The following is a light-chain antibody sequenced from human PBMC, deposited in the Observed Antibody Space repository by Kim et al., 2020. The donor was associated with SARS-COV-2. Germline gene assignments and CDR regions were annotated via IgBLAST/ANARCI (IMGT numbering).Light chain of an antibody. J-gene: IGKJ2*01. Sequence: DIQMTQSPSTLSASVGDRVTITCRASQSIKSWLAWYQQKPGKAPKLLIYKASSLESGVPSRFSGSGSGTEFTLTISSLQPDDFATYYCLQYNSYSYTFGQGTKLEI. CDR1: QSIKSW. CDR3: LQYNSYSYT. V-gene: IGKV1-5*03. CDR2: KAS.